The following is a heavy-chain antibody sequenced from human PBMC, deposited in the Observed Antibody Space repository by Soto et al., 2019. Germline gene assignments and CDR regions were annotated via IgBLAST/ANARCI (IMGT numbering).Heavy chain of an antibody. CDR3: AKSGREGGTSYSEAGY. CDR2: ISYDGNTK. Sequence: GGSLRLSCAASGFTFSNYPMNWVRQAPGKGLEWVAVISYDGNTKHYADSVKGRCTISRDNPRNTLYLQMNSLRDEDTAVYYCAKSGREGGTSYSEAGYWGQGTLVTVSS. CDR1: GFTFSNYP. J-gene: IGHJ4*02. V-gene: IGHV3-30*18. D-gene: IGHD2-15*01.